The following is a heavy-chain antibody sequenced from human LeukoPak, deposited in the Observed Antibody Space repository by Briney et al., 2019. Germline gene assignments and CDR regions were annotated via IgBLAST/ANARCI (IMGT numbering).Heavy chain of an antibody. CDR2: IIPIFGTA. Sequence: SVKVSCKASGGTFSSYAISWVRQAPGQGLEWTGGIIPIFGTANYAQKFQGRVTITADKSTSTAYMELSSLRSEDTAVYYCARDQWLEENTNWFDPWGQGTLVTVSS. CDR3: ARDQWLEENTNWFDP. D-gene: IGHD6-19*01. J-gene: IGHJ5*02. CDR1: GGTFSSYA. V-gene: IGHV1-69*06.